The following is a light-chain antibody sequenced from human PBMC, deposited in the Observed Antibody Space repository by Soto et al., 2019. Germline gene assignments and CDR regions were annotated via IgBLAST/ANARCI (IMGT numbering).Light chain of an antibody. V-gene: IGKV3-15*01. CDR2: GAS. Sequence: EIVFTQSPVILSLSPGERASLSCGASQSISSSFLAWYQQKPGQAPRLLIYGASTRATDIPARFSGSGSGTEFALTINSLQSEDSAVYFCQQFNVWHRTFGQGTKVDIK. CDR1: QSISSS. J-gene: IGKJ1*01. CDR3: QQFNVWHRT.